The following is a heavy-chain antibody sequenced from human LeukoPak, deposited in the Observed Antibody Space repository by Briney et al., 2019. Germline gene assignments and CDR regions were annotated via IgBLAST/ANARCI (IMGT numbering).Heavy chain of an antibody. CDR2: IKEDGSEK. CDR3: ARKDSSPRTFDY. CDR1: GFSFSSYW. J-gene: IGHJ4*02. Sequence: GGSLRLSCAASGFSFSSYWMSWVRQAPGKGLEWVANIKEDGSEKNYVDSVKGRFTISRDNAKNSLYLQMNSLRTEDTAVYYCARKDSSPRTFDYWGQGTLVTVSS. D-gene: IGHD3-22*01. V-gene: IGHV3-7*01.